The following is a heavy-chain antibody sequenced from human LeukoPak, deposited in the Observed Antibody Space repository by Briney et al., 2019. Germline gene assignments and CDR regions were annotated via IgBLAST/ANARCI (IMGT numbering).Heavy chain of an antibody. D-gene: IGHD5-24*01. CDR3: ARNRDGYNSFDY. CDR2: IYYSGSS. V-gene: IGHV4-59*06. CDR1: GASIRSHY. J-gene: IGHJ4*02. Sequence: SETLSLTCTVSGASIRSHYWSWIRQPPGKGLEWIGYIYYSGSSYYNPSLRSRVTISVDTSKNHFSLKLSSVTAADTAVYYCARNRDGYNSFDYWGQGTLVTVSS.